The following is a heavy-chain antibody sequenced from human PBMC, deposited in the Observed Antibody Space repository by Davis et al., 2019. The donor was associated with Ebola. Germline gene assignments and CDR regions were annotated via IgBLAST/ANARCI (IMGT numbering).Heavy chain of an antibody. D-gene: IGHD6-13*01. V-gene: IGHV3-64*01. J-gene: IGHJ4*02. Sequence: GESLKISCAASGFTFSSYEMNWVRQAPGKGLEYVSAITSNGDRTYYANSVKGRFTISRDNSKNMLFLQMNSLRAEDTAVYYCARGKSHQQGGDYWGQGTLVTVSS. CDR1: GFTFSSYE. CDR2: ITSNGDRT. CDR3: ARGKSHQQGGDY.